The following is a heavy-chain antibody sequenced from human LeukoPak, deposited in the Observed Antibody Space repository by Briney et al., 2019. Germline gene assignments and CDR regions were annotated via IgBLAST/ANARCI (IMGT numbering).Heavy chain of an antibody. V-gene: IGHV3-7*01. CDR3: ARGDLWLGH. CDR2: IKSEGSEE. CDR1: RFIFSSYW. J-gene: IGHJ4*02. Sequence: PRGTLRLSCANSRFIFSSYWMCWVRQAPGKRLEWVANIKSEGSEEYYGDSVKGRFTSSRDNAKNSLYLQMNSLRVEDTAVYYCARGDLWLGHWGQGSLVTVSS. D-gene: IGHD3-10*01.